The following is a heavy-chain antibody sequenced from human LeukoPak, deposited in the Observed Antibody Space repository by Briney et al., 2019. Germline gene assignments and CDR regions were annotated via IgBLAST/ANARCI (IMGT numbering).Heavy chain of an antibody. J-gene: IGHJ6*03. V-gene: IGHV4-34*01. CDR1: GGSFSGYY. CDR2: INHSGST. CDR3: ARRGRGVGFYYYYYMDV. D-gene: IGHD3-10*01. Sequence: SETLSLTCAVYGGSFSGYYWSWIRQPPGKGLEWIGEINHSGSTNYNPSLKSRVTISVDTSKNQFSLKLSSVTAADTAAYYCARRGRGVGFYYYYYMDVWGKGTTVTVSS.